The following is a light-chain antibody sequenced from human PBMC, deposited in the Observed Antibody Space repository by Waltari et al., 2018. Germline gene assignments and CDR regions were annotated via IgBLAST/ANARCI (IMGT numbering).Light chain of an antibody. J-gene: IGLJ2*01. V-gene: IGLV2-14*01. CDR3: SSYTSSSTL. CDR1: SSDPGGYNS. Sequence: HSALTQPDPVAGSPGQSITIPCNGTSSDPGGYNSVSWYQQHPGKAPKLMFYDVSKRPSGVSNRFSGSKSGNTASLTISGLQAEDEADYYCSSYTSSSTLFGGGTKLTVL. CDR2: DVS.